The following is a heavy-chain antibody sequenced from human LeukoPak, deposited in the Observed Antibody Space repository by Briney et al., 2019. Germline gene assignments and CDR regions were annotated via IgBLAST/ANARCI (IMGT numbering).Heavy chain of an antibody. D-gene: IGHD4/OR15-4a*01. J-gene: IGHJ1*01. CDR3: ARDLRAKY. CDR2: VHPSGRT. V-gene: IGHV4-4*08. CDR1: GASIFNYY. Sequence: PSGTLSLTCNVSGASIFNYYWSWIRQAPGKGLEWIGYVHPSGRTNSNPSLGSRVTMSVDTSTSQLSLNLTSVTTADTAVYFCARDLRAKYWGQGTLVFVSS.